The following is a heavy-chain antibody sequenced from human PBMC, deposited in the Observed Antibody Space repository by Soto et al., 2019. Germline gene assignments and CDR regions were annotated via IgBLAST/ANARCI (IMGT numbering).Heavy chain of an antibody. D-gene: IGHD3-10*01. CDR3: AKYFMVRGPDAPFDY. CDR1: GFTFSNYA. J-gene: IGHJ4*02. CDR2: ISGSGGST. V-gene: IGHV3-23*01. Sequence: PGGSLRLSCAASGFTFSNYAMSWVRQAPGKGLEWVSDISGSGGSTYYADSVKGRFTISRDNSKNTVYLQMNSLRVEDTAVYYCAKYFMVRGPDAPFDYWGQGTLVTVPS.